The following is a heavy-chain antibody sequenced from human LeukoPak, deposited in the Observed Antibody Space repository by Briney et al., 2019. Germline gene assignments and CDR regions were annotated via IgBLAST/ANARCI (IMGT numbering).Heavy chain of an antibody. D-gene: IGHD4-23*01. CDR2: IYYSGST. CDR3: ARVRYTVVTSIFDY. Sequence: SETLSLTCTVSGGSISSYYWSWIRQPPGKGLEWIGYIYYSGSTNYNPSLKSRVTISVDTSKNQFSLKLSSVTAADTAVYYCARVRYTVVTSIFDYWGQGTLVTVSS. J-gene: IGHJ4*02. CDR1: GGSISSYY. V-gene: IGHV4-59*01.